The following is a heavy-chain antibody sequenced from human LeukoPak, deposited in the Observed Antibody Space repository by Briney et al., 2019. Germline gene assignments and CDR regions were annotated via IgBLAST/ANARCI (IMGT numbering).Heavy chain of an antibody. CDR2: IYTSGST. J-gene: IGHJ4*02. CDR3: ARLYSGSYYERDY. Sequence: PSETLSLTCTVSGGSISSGSYYWSWIRQPAGKGLEWIGHIYTSGSTYYNPSLKSRVTTSVDTSKNQFSLRLSSVTAADTAVYYCARLYSGSYYERDYWGQGTLVTVSS. CDR1: GGSISSGSYY. V-gene: IGHV4-61*09. D-gene: IGHD1-26*01.